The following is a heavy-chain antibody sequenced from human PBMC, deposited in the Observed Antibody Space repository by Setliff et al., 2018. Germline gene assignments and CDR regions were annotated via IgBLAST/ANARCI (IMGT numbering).Heavy chain of an antibody. D-gene: IGHD4-17*01. V-gene: IGHV3-7*01. J-gene: IGHJ6*03. CDR1: GFTFSGFW. CDR2: IKQDGSEK. Sequence: PGGSLRLSCAASGFTFSGFWMTWVRQAPGKGLEWVANIKQDGSEKYYVDSVRGRFTISRDNAKNSLYLQMNSLRAEDTAVYYCARDTGYYYMDVWGKGTTVTVSS. CDR3: ARDTGYYYMDV.